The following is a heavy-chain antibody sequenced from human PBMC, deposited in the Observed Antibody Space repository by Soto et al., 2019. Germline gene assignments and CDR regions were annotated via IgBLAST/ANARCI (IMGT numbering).Heavy chain of an antibody. Sequence: QVQLQESGPRLVKPSQTLSLTCTVSGDSISSGGYYWSWIRQHPGKGLEWIGYIYFSGSTYYNPSLKSRVTISVDTSKNQFSLKLSSVTAADTAVYYCARDEEGNYADHWVSDYTGLDVWGQGTTVTVSS. V-gene: IGHV4-31*03. D-gene: IGHD4-17*01. CDR3: ARDEEGNYADHWVSDYTGLDV. J-gene: IGHJ6*02. CDR2: IYFSGST. CDR1: GDSISSGGYY.